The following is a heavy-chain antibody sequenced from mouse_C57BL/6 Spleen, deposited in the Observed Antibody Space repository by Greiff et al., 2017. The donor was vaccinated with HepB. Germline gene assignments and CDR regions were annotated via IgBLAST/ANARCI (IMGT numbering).Heavy chain of an antibody. Sequence: VQLQQSGPELVKPGASVKISCKASGYTFTDYYMNWVKQSHGKSLEWIGDINPNNGGTSYNQKFKGKATLTVDKSSSTAYMELRSLTSEDSAVYYCARRDYDYGGFAYWGQGTLVTVSA. CDR1: GYTFTDYY. D-gene: IGHD2-4*01. CDR2: INPNNGGT. V-gene: IGHV1-26*01. J-gene: IGHJ3*01. CDR3: ARRDYDYGGFAY.